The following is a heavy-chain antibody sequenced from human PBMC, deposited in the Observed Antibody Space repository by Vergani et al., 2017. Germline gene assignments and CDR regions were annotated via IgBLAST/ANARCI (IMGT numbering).Heavy chain of an antibody. Sequence: QVQLVQSGAEVKKPGSSVKVSCKASGGPFKNSAFSWVRQVPGQGLEWMGRIITFFGTTDYAQKFQGRFTIIADEFTKTVDMQLSNLRSEDTAVYYCASIPRGSAGSYYYYMDVWGKGTTVTVSS. CDR1: GGPFKNSA. CDR3: ASIPRGSAGSYYYYMDV. J-gene: IGHJ6*03. D-gene: IGHD6-25*01. CDR2: IITFFGTT. V-gene: IGHV1-69*13.